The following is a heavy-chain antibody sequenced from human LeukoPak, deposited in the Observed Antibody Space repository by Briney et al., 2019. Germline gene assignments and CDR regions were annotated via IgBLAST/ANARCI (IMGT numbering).Heavy chain of an antibody. D-gene: IGHD2-8*02. CDR2: ITSSGGTT. V-gene: IGHV3-23*01. J-gene: IGHJ3*02. Sequence: PGGSLRLSCAASGFTFSTYVMTRVRQAPGKGLEWVSLITSSGGTTFYADSVKGRFTISRDNSKNTLYLQMSSLRAEDTALYYCVKKVGGVKAFDIWGQGTMVTVSS. CDR1: GFTFSTYV. CDR3: VKKVGGVKAFDI.